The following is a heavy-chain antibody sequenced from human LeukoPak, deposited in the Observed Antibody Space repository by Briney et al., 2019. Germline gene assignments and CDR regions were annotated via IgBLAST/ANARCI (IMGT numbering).Heavy chain of an antibody. Sequence: ASVKVSCKASGYTFTSYYMHWVRQAPGQGLEWMGIINPSGGSTSYAQKFQGRVTMTRDTSTSTVYMELSSLRSEDTAVYYCCVRVTPKDEPYYGMDVWGQGTTVTVS. CDR1: GYTFTSYY. D-gene: IGHD4-4*01. V-gene: IGHV1-46*01. J-gene: IGHJ6*02. CDR3: CVRVTPKDEPYYGMDV. CDR2: INPSGGST.